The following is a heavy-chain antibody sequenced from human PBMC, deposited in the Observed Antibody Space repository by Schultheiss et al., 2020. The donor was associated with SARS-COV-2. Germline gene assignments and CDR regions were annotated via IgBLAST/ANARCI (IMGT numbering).Heavy chain of an antibody. CDR2: IYYSGST. Sequence: SETLSLTCTVSGGSISSSSYYWSWIRQPPGKGLEWIGYIYYSGSTNYNPSLKSRVTISVDTSKNQFSLKLSSVTAADTAVYYCARGPHIVVVPAVFDYWGQGTLVTVSS. V-gene: IGHV4-61*01. J-gene: IGHJ4*02. CDR1: GGSISSSSYY. CDR3: ARGPHIVVVPAVFDY. D-gene: IGHD2-2*01.